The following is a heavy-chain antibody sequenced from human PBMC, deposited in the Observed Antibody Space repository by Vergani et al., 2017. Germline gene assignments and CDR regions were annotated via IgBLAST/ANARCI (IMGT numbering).Heavy chain of an antibody. V-gene: IGHV4-34*01. J-gene: IGHJ4*02. CDR2: INHSGST. CDR3: ARGGSIEAEPHDY. Sequence: QVQLQQWGAGLLKPSETLSLTCAVYGWSFSGYYWSWIRQPPGKGLEWIGEINHSGSTNYNASLQSRVTISVDTSKNQFSLKLSTVTAADTAVYYCARGGSIEAEPHDYWGQGTLVTVSS. CDR1: GWSFSGYY.